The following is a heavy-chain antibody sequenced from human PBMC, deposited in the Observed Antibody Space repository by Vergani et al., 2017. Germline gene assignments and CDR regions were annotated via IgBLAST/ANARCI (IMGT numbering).Heavy chain of an antibody. CDR2: INHSGST. V-gene: IGHV4-34*01. CDR1: GGSFSGYY. Sequence: QVQLQQWGAGLLKPSETLSLTCAVYGGSFSGYYWSWIRQPPGKGLEWIGEINHSGSTNYNPSLKIRVTISVDTSKNQFSLKLSSVTAADTAVYYCARSQTRITMIVVDRPNWFDPWGQGTLVTVSS. J-gene: IGHJ5*02. CDR3: ARSQTRITMIVVDRPNWFDP. D-gene: IGHD3-22*01.